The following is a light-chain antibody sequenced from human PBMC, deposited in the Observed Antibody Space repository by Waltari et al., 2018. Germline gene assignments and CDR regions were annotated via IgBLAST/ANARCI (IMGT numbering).Light chain of an antibody. CDR1: SSDIGAYKY. J-gene: IGLJ2*01. CDR2: EVD. V-gene: IGLV2-8*01. CDR3: SSYAGSNKLI. Sequence: QSALTQPPSASGSPGQTVIISCTGTSSDIGAYKYVSWYQQIPGRAPALILYEVDRRPPGVPDRFSGSKSGNTASLTVSGLQTEDEGDYYCSSYAGSNKLIFGGVTKLTVL.